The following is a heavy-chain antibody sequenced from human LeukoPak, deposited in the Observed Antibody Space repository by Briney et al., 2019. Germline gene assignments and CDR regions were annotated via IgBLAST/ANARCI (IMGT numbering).Heavy chain of an antibody. D-gene: IGHD1-26*01. V-gene: IGHV3-66*01. CDR2: IYYDGST. J-gene: IGHJ4*02. Sequence: GGSLRLSCAASGFIFGRDSMNWVRQAPGRGLEWVSVIYYDGSTYYADSVKGRFTISRDNSKNTVYLQMNSLRAEDTAVYYCARGAIAGANFDYWGQGALVTVSS. CDR3: ARGAIAGANFDY. CDR1: GFIFGRDS.